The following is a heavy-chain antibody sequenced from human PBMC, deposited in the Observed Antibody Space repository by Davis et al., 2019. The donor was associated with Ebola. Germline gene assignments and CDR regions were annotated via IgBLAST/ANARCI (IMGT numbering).Heavy chain of an antibody. CDR1: GGSISSSNW. D-gene: IGHD2-2*01. V-gene: IGHV4-4*02. CDR3: ARGRRYCSSTSCDGWFDP. J-gene: IGHJ5*02. CDR2: LYHSGST. Sequence: MPSQTLSLTCALSGGSISSSNWWSWVRQPPGKGLEWIGALYHSGSTNYNPSLKSRVTISVDKSKNQFSLELSSVTAADTAVYYCARGRRYCSSTSCDGWFDPWGQGTLVTVSS.